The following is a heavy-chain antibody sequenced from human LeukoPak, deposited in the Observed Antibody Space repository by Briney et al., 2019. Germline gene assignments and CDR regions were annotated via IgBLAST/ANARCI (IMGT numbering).Heavy chain of an antibody. J-gene: IGHJ4*02. Sequence: GRSLRLPCAASGFTFSNFAMSWVRQAPGKGLEWVSAISGSGGTTYYADSEKGRFTISRDNSKNTLYLQMNSLRAEDTAVYYCAKERAYSYGPIDSWGQGTLVTVSS. CDR3: AKERAYSYGPIDS. D-gene: IGHD5-18*01. V-gene: IGHV3-23*01. CDR1: GFTFSNFA. CDR2: ISGSGGTT.